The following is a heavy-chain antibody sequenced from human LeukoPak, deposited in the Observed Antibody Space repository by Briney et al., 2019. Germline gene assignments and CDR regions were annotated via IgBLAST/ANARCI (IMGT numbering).Heavy chain of an antibody. CDR3: ARDITGLVTNAFDI. D-gene: IGHD3/OR15-3a*01. CDR1: GFTFSIYS. V-gene: IGHV3-21*01. Sequence: GGSLRLSCAASGFTFSIYSMNWVRQAPGKGLEWVSSISSSSSYIYYADSVKGRFTISRDNAKNSLYLQMNSLRAEDTAVYYCARDITGLVTNAFDIWGQGTMVTVSS. CDR2: ISSSSSYI. J-gene: IGHJ3*02.